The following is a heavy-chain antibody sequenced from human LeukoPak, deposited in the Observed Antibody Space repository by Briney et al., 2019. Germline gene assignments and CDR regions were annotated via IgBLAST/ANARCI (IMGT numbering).Heavy chain of an antibody. J-gene: IGHJ4*02. CDR2: ISYDGSNK. CDR3: AKDFGQWLVRYYFDS. CDR1: GFTFSSYG. Sequence: TGRSQRLFCAASGFTFSSYGMHWVRQAPGKGLEWVAVISYDGSNKYYADSVKGRFTISRDNSKNTLYLQMNSLRAEDTAVYYCAKDFGQWLVRYYFDSCGERTLVTVSS. D-gene: IGHD6-19*01. V-gene: IGHV3-30*18.